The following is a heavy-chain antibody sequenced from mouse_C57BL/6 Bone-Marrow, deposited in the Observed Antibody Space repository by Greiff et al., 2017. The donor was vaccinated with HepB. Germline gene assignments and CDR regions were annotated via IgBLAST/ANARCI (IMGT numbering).Heavy chain of an antibody. V-gene: IGHV1-26*01. Sequence: VQLQQSGPELVKPGASVKISCKASGYTFTDYYMNWVKQSNGKSLEWIGDINPNNGGTSYNQKFKGKATLTVDKSSSTAYMEIRSLTSEDSAVYYCARLITRMDYWGQGTSVTVSS. CDR1: GYTFTDYY. CDR2: INPNNGGT. D-gene: IGHD1-2*01. J-gene: IGHJ4*01. CDR3: ARLITRMDY.